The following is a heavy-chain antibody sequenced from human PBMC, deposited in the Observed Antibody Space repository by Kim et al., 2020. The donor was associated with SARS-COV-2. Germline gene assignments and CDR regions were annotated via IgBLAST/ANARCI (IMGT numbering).Heavy chain of an antibody. V-gene: IGHV3-33*01. CDR2: IWYDGSNK. Sequence: GGSLRLSCAASGFTFSSYGMHWVRQAPGKGLEWVAVIWYDGSNKYYADSVKGRFTISRDNSKNTLYLQMNSLRAEDTAVYYCARDPRQIWFGELYPVDYWGQGTLVTVSS. CDR3: ARDPRQIWFGELYPVDY. D-gene: IGHD3-10*01. CDR1: GFTFSSYG. J-gene: IGHJ4*02.